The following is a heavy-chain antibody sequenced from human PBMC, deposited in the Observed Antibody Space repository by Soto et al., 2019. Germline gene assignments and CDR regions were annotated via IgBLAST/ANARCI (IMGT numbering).Heavy chain of an antibody. CDR2: ISSSSSYI. J-gene: IGHJ4*02. CDR1: GFTFSSYS. Sequence: GGSLRLSCAASGFTFSSYSMNWVRQAPGKGLEWVSSISSSSSYIYYADSVKGRFTISRGNAKNSLYLQMNSLRAEDTAVYYCARDSITGTPLTDYWGQGTLVTVSS. CDR3: ARDSITGTPLTDY. D-gene: IGHD1-20*01. V-gene: IGHV3-21*01.